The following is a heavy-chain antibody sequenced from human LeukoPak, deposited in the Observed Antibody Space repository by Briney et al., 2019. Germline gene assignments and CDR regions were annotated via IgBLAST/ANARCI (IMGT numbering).Heavy chain of an antibody. CDR3: ARDLGTTMVRSFDI. V-gene: IGHV3-48*03. J-gene: IGHJ3*02. Sequence: GGSLRLSCAASGFTFSSYEMNWVRQAPGKGLEWVSYISASGSSIYYADSVKGRFTISRDNAKNSLYLQMNSLRAEDTAVYYCARDLGTTMVRSFDIWGQGTMVTVSS. CDR2: ISASGSSI. D-gene: IGHD4/OR15-4a*01. CDR1: GFTFSSYE.